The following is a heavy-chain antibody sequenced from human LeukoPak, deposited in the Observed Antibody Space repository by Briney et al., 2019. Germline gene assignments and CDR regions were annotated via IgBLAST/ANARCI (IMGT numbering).Heavy chain of an antibody. J-gene: IGHJ4*02. CDR2: IKQDGSEK. V-gene: IGHV3-7*01. CDR3: ARDYVWGSSESDY. CDR1: GFTFSSYW. Sequence: GGYLRLSCAASGFTFSSYWMSWVRQAPGKGLEWVANIKQDGSEKYYVDSVKGRFTISRDNAKNSLYLQMNSLRVEDTAIYYCARDYVWGSSESDYWGQGTLVTVSS. D-gene: IGHD7-27*01.